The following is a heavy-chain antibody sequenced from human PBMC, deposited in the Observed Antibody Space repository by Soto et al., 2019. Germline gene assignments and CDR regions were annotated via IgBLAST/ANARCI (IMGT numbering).Heavy chain of an antibody. Sequence: GGSLRRSCAASGFPFIDAWVSWVRQAPGKGLQWIGRIRSNADGGTADLAAPVRGRFSISRDDSTDTLYLQLNSLQLGDTAVYFCSTALRRDSALGAYWGQGTLVTVSS. CDR2: IRSNADGGTA. J-gene: IGHJ4*02. CDR1: GFPFIDAW. CDR3: STALRRDSALGAY. V-gene: IGHV3-15*01. D-gene: IGHD3-16*01.